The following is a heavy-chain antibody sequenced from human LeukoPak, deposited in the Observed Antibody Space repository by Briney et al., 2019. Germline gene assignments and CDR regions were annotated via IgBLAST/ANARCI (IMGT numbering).Heavy chain of an antibody. CDR2: ISSSGSTI. J-gene: IGHJ6*02. V-gene: IGHV3-48*03. CDR3: ARDSIVATYYYYGMDV. D-gene: IGHD5-12*01. CDR1: GFTFSSYE. Sequence: GGSLRLSCAASGFTFSSYEMNWVRQAPGKGLEWVSYISSSGSTIYYADSVKGRFTISRDNAKNSLYLQMNSLRAEGTAVYYCARDSIVATYYYYGMDVWGQGTTVTVSS.